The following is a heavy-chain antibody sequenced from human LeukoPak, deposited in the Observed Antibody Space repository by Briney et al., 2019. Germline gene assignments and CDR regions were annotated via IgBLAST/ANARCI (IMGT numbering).Heavy chain of an antibody. Sequence: GGSLRLSCAVSGFTFSSYSMNWVRQAPGKGPEWVSYISSSSGTIYYADSVKGRFTVSRDNVKNSLYLQMNSLRAEDTAVYYCARDKRSVNWFDPWGHGTLVTVSS. CDR1: GFTFSSYS. D-gene: IGHD4-17*01. CDR3: ARDKRSVNWFDP. J-gene: IGHJ5*02. CDR2: ISSSSGTI. V-gene: IGHV3-48*01.